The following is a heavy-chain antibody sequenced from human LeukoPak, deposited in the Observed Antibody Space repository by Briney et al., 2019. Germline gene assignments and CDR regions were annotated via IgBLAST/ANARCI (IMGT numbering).Heavy chain of an antibody. CDR3: ARAWSYSGSYYGMDV. D-gene: IGHD1-26*01. Sequence: PGGSLRLSCAASGFTFSSYAMSWVRQAPGKGLEWVANIKQDGSEEYYVDSVKGRFTISRDNAKNSLYLQMNSLRAEDTAVYYCARAWSYSGSYYGMDVWGQGTTVTVSS. V-gene: IGHV3-7*01. CDR1: GFTFSSYA. J-gene: IGHJ6*02. CDR2: IKQDGSEE.